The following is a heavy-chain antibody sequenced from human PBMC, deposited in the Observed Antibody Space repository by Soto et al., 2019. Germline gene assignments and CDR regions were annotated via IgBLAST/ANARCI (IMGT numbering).Heavy chain of an antibody. Sequence: QVQLVQSGAEVREPGASVKVSCKASGYTFTNYGVSWVRQAPGQGLEWMGWIGGYKGNTNYAQKLQGRVTLTTDTSRSTAERELRSRSSDATAAYYWAPHSLDSGRPSGYWGQGTLVTVSS. J-gene: IGHJ4*02. CDR3: APHSLDSGRPSGY. D-gene: IGHD1-1*01. CDR2: IGGYKGNT. V-gene: IGHV1-18*01. CDR1: GYTFTNYG.